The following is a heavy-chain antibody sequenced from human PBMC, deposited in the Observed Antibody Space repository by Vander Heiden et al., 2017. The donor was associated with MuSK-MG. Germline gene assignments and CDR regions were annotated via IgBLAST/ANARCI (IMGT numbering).Heavy chain of an antibody. J-gene: IGHJ4*02. V-gene: IGHV3-49*03. CDR1: GFTFSDNA. D-gene: IGHD5-12*01. Sequence: EVQLVESGGGLVQPGRSLRLACTTSGFTFSDNAMSWFRQAPGKGLEWVGFISSKAYGGTTEYAASVKGRFTISRDDSKSIAYMKMNSLRTEDTAVYYCTRGWLQWDYWVQGTLVTVSS. CDR3: TRGWLQWDY. CDR2: ISSKAYGGTT.